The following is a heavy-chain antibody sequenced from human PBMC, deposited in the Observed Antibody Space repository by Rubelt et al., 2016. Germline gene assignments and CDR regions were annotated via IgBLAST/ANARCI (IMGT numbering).Heavy chain of an antibody. J-gene: IGHJ5*02. Sequence: EVQLVQSGAEVKKPGESLKISCKGSGYSFTSYWTGWVRQMPGKGLEWMGIIYPGDSDTRYSPTFQGQVTVSDDKTISTAYLQWSSLKASDTAMYYCARVTTVTNDNWFDPWGQGTLVTVSS. CDR1: GYSFTSYW. CDR2: IYPGDSDT. V-gene: IGHV5-51*01. CDR3: ARVTTVTNDNWFDP. D-gene: IGHD4-17*01.